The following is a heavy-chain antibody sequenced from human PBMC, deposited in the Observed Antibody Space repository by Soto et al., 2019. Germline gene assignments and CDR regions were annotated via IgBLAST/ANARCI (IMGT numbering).Heavy chain of an antibody. Sequence: SETLSLTCTVSGGSISSGGYYWSWIRQHPGKGLEWIGYIYYSGSTYYNPSLKSRVTISVDTSKNQFSLKLSSVTAADTAVYYCARKRWRCSSTSCSPYYYYYGMDVWGQGTTVTVSS. CDR3: ARKRWRCSSTSCSPYYYYYGMDV. CDR2: IYYSGST. V-gene: IGHV4-31*03. J-gene: IGHJ6*02. CDR1: GGSISSGGYY. D-gene: IGHD2-2*01.